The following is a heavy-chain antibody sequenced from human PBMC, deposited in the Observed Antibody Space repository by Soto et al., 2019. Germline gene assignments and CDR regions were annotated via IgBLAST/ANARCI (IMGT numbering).Heavy chain of an antibody. V-gene: IGHV3-30-3*01. Sequence: QVQLVESGGGVVQPGRSLRLSCAASGFTFSSYAMHWVRRAPGKGLEWMAVMSYDGSNKYYADSVKGRFTISRDNSKNKLYLQMNSLRHEETALYYYSRDGWAYWVQGTMVIVSS. D-gene: IGHD1-26*01. CDR3: SRDGWAY. J-gene: IGHJ4*02. CDR2: MSYDGSNK. CDR1: GFTFSSYA.